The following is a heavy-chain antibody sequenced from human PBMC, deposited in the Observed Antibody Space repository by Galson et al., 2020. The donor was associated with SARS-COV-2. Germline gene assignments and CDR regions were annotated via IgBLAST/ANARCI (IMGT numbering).Heavy chain of an antibody. Sequence: SQTLSLTCAVYGGSFSGYYWSWIRQPPGKGLEWIGEINHSGSTNYNPSLKSRVTISVDTSKNQFSLKLSSVTAADTAVYYCARGSVWFDPWGQGTLVTVSS. CDR1: GGSFSGYY. CDR2: INHSGST. V-gene: IGHV4-34*01. CDR3: ARGSVWFDP. J-gene: IGHJ5*02.